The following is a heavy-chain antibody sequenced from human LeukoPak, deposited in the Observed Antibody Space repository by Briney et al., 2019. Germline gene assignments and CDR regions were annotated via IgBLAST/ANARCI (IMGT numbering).Heavy chain of an antibody. CDR1: GGTFSSYA. J-gene: IGHJ1*01. V-gene: IGHV1-69*05. D-gene: IGHD1-14*01. Sequence: SVKVSCKASGGTFSSYAISWVRQAPGQGLEWMGGILPIFGTANYVQKFQGRVTITTDESTSTAYMELSSLRSEDTAVYYCAVQEGITPGYFQHWGQGTLVTVSS. CDR2: ILPIFGTA. CDR3: AVQEGITPGYFQH.